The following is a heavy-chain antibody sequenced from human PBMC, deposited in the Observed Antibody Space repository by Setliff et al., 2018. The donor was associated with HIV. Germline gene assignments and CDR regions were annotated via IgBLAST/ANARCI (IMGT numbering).Heavy chain of an antibody. D-gene: IGHD4-4*01. V-gene: IGHV3-49*02. CDR2: IRTKAYSGTT. CDR3: SRDVLTNNYYYYGMDV. J-gene: IGHJ6*02. Sequence: SWIRQAPGKGLEWVAFIRTKAYSGTTEYAASVKDRFTISRDDSKSIAYLQMNSLKTEDSAVYYCSRDVLTNNYYYYGMDVWGQGTTVTVSS.